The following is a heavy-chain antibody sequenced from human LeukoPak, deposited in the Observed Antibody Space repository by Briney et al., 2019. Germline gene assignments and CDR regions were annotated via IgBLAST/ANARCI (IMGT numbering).Heavy chain of an antibody. J-gene: IGHJ6*03. CDR3: ARGDCSSTICYSPMDV. D-gene: IGHD2-2*01. V-gene: IGHV1-2*02. Sequence: ASVTVSCKPSGYTFTGYYIQWMRQAPRQGLEWMGWINPNSGGTNYAQKFQGRVTMTRDTSISTAYMELSSLRSDDTAVYYCARGDCSSTICYSPMDVWGKGTTVTVSS. CDR2: INPNSGGT. CDR1: GYTFTGYY.